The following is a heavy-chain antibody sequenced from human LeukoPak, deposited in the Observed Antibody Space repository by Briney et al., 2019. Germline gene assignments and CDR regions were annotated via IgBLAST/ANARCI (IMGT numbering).Heavy chain of an antibody. CDR1: GGSFSGDY. CDR3: AREGFGELSHFDY. J-gene: IGHJ4*02. CDR2: INHSGRT. D-gene: IGHD3-10*01. V-gene: IGHV4-34*01. Sequence: PSETLSRTCVVYGGSFSGDYWSWIRQPPGRGLEWIGEINHSGRTNYNPSLKSRVTISVDTSKNQFSLKLSSVTAADTAVYYCAREGFGELSHFDYWGQGTLVTVSS.